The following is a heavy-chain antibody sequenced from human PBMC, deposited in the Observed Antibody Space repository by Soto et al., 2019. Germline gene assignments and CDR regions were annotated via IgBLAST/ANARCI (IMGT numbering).Heavy chain of an antibody. V-gene: IGHV1-18*01. CDR3: AREMGYSYGHGWFDP. D-gene: IGHD5-18*01. J-gene: IGHJ5*02. CDR2: ISAYNGNT. Sequence: ASVKVSCKGSGYTFTSYGISWVRQAPGQGLEWMGWISAYNGNTNYAQKLQGRVTMTTDTSTSTAYMELRSLRSDDTAVYYCAREMGYSYGHGWFDPWGQGTLVTAPQ. CDR1: GYTFTSYG.